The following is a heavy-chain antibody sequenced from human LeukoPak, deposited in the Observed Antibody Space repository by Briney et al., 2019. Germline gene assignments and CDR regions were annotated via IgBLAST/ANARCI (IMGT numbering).Heavy chain of an antibody. CDR2: ISGSGGST. D-gene: IGHD2/OR15-2a*01. CDR3: AKDVIDAYPLDAFDI. J-gene: IGHJ3*02. Sequence: PGGSLRVSCAASGFTFSSYAMSWVRQAPGKGLEWVSVISGSGGSTHYADSVKSRFTISRDNSKNTLSLQMNSLRAEDTAIYYCAKDVIDAYPLDAFDIWGQGTMVTVSS. V-gene: IGHV3-23*01. CDR1: GFTFSSYA.